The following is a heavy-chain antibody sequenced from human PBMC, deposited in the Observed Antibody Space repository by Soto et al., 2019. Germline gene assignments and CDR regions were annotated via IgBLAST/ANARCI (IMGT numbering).Heavy chain of an antibody. D-gene: IGHD3-3*01. V-gene: IGHV4-34*01. J-gene: IGHJ4*02. CDR1: GGSFSGYY. Sequence: QVQLQQWGAGLLKPSETLSLTCAVYGGSFSGYYWSWIRQPPGKGLEWIGEINHSGSTNYNPSLKSRVTISVDTSKNQFSLKLSSVTAADTAVYYCARGPSITIFGVVRNGFDYWGQGTLVTVSS. CDR3: ARGPSITIFGVVRNGFDY. CDR2: INHSGST.